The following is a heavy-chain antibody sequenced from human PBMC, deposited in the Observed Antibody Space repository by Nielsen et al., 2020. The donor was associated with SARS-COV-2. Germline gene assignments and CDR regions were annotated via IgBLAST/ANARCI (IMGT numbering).Heavy chain of an antibody. J-gene: IGHJ6*02. V-gene: IGHV3-7*01. CDR3: ARDRYDFWSGYYLHYYYGMDV. Sequence: WIRQPPGKGLEWVANIKQDGSEKYYVDSVKGRFTISRDNAKNSLYLQMNSLRAEDTAVYYCARDRYDFWSGYYLHYYYGMDVWGQGTTVTVSS. D-gene: IGHD3-3*01. CDR2: IKQDGSEK.